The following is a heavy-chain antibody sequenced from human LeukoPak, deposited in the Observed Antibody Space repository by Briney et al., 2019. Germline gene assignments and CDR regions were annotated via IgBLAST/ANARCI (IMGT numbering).Heavy chain of an antibody. CDR3: ARLRGSYGSGSYYKKDNYYYYMDV. V-gene: IGHV4-34*01. CDR1: GGSFSGYY. CDR2: INHSGST. J-gene: IGHJ6*03. D-gene: IGHD3-10*01. Sequence: SETLSLTCAVYGGSFSGYYWSWIRQPPGKGLEWIGEINHSGSTNYNPSLKSRVTISVDTSKNQFSLKLSSVTAADTAAYYCARLRGSYGSGSYYKKDNYYYYMDVWGKGTTVTISS.